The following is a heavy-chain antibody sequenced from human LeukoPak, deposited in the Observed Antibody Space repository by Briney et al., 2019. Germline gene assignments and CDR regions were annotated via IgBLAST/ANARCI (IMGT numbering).Heavy chain of an antibody. Sequence: SESLSLTCTVSGGSISSYYWSWIRQPPGKGLEWIGYIYYSGSTNYNPSLKSRVTISVDTSKNQFSLKLSSVTAADTAVYYCAREEDYYGMDVWGQGTTVTVSS. J-gene: IGHJ6*02. CDR1: GGSISSYY. CDR3: AREEDYYGMDV. CDR2: IYYSGST. V-gene: IGHV4-59*01.